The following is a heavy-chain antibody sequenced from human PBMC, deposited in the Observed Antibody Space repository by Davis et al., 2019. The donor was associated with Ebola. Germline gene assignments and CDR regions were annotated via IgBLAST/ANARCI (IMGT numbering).Heavy chain of an antibody. V-gene: IGHV3-30*18. CDR2: ISYDGSNK. CDR1: GFTFSTFD. CDR3: AKDLGSGIAFYGMDG. J-gene: IGHJ6*04. Sequence: GESLKISCSASGFTFSTFDMFWVRQAPIKGLEWVALISYDGSNKDYADSVKGRFTISRDISKNTLFLQMNSLGAEDTAVYYCAKDLGSGIAFYGMDGWGKGTTVTVSS. D-gene: IGHD1-1*01.